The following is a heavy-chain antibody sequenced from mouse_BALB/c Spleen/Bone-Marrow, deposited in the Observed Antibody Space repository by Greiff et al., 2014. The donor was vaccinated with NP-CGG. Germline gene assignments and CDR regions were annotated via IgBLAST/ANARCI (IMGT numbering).Heavy chain of an antibody. CDR3: VYGNYYLAY. CDR1: GYTFTSYW. J-gene: IGHJ3*01. V-gene: IGHV1-7*01. Sequence: VQVVESGAGLAKPGASVKMSCKASGYTFTSYWMHWVKQRPGQGLEWIGYINPSTGYTEYNQKFKDKATLTADKSSSTAYMQLSSLTSEDSAVYYCVYGNYYLAYWGQGTLVTVSA. D-gene: IGHD2-1*01. CDR2: INPSTGYT.